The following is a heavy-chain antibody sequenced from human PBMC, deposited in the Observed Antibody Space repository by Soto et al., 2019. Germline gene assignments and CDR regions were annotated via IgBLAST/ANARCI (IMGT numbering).Heavy chain of an antibody. CDR1: GGSISSSSYY. Sequence: SETLSLTCTVSGGSISSSSYYWGWIRQPPGKGLEWIGSIYYSGSTYYNPSLKSRVTISVDTSKNQFSLKLSSVTAADTAVYYCARMGRAYTIFGVVTHFDYWGQGTLVTVSS. D-gene: IGHD3-3*01. CDR2: IYYSGST. CDR3: ARMGRAYTIFGVVTHFDY. J-gene: IGHJ4*02. V-gene: IGHV4-39*01.